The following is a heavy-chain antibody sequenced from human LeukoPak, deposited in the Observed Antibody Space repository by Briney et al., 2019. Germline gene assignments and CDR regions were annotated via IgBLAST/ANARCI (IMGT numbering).Heavy chain of an antibody. J-gene: IGHJ4*02. Sequence: ASVKVSCKVSGYTLTELSMHWVRQAPGKGLEWMGGFDPEDGETIYAQKFQGRVTMTEDTSTDTAYMELSSLRSEDTAVYYCATSSSCYTRYDYWGQGTLVTVPS. D-gene: IGHD2-2*02. CDR1: GYTLTELS. CDR2: FDPEDGET. V-gene: IGHV1-24*01. CDR3: ATSSSCYTRYDY.